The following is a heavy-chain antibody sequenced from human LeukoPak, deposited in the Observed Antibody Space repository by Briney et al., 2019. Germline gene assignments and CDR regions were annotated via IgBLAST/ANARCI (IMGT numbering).Heavy chain of an antibody. CDR1: GFIFSRDS. D-gene: IGHD6-13*01. V-gene: IGHV3-48*01. J-gene: IGHJ4*02. CDR2: IRHDSGVR. CDR3: ARRWWQQLVVTLFDY. Sequence: PGGSLRLSCEASGFIFSRDSMNWVRQAPGKGLEWISYIRHDSGVRYYADSVRGRFTISRDNAKNSLHLQMHSLRAEDTAVYYCARRWWQQLVVTLFDYWGQGTLVTVSS.